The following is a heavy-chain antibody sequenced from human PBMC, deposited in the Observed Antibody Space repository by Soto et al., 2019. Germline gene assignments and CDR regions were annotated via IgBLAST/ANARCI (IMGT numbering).Heavy chain of an antibody. D-gene: IGHD2-2*02. J-gene: IGHJ6*02. CDR1: GFTFSSYG. V-gene: IGHV3-30*18. CDR3: AKIYNYYYYGMDV. CDR2: ISYDGSNK. Sequence: PVGSLRLSCAASGFTFSSYGMHWVRQAPGKGLEWVAVISYDGSNKYYADSVKGRFTISRDNSKNTLYLQMNSLRAEDTAVYYCAKIYNYYYYGMDVWGQGTTVTVSS.